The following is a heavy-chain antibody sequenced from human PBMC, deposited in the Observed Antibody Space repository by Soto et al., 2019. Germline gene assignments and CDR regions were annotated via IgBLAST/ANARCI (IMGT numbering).Heavy chain of an antibody. V-gene: IGHV3-48*01. D-gene: IGHD4-17*01. CDR3: ARYTNYGDYPNWFDP. CDR2: ISSSSSTL. Sequence: EVQLVESGGGLVQPGGSLRLSCAASGFTFSSYSMNWVRQAPGKGLEWVSYISSSSSTLYYADSVKGRFTISRDNAKNSLYLQMNSLRAEDTAVYYCARYTNYGDYPNWFDPWGQGTLVTVSS. J-gene: IGHJ5*02. CDR1: GFTFSSYS.